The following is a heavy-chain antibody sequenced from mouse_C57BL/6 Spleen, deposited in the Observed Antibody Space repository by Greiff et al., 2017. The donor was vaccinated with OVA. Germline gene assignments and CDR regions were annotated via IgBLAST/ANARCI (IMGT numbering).Heavy chain of an antibody. CDR3: ARDTADWYFDV. J-gene: IGHJ1*03. D-gene: IGHD1-2*01. CDR1: GFTFSSSA. V-gene: IGHV5-4*01. CDR2: ISDGGSYT. Sequence: EVMLVESGGGLVKPGGSLKLSCAASGFTFSSSAMSWVRQTPEKRLEWVATISDGGSYTYYPDNVKGRFPISRDNAKNNLYLQMSHLKSEDTAMYYCARDTADWYFDVWGTGTTVTVSS.